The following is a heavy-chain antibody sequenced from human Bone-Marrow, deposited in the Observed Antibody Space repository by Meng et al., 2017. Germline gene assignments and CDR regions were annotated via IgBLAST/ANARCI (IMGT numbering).Heavy chain of an antibody. D-gene: IGHD3-10*01. V-gene: IGHV3-23*01. CDR3: AKGILWFGDKIGFDP. CDR1: GFTFSTYA. Sequence: FLRLSCAASGFTFSTYAMSWVRQAPGKGLEWVSGISSTGNSRYYADSVKGRFTVSRDSSKNTLYLQMNGLRAEDTAVYYCAKGILWFGDKIGFDPWGQGTLVTVSS. J-gene: IGHJ5*02. CDR2: ISSTGNSR.